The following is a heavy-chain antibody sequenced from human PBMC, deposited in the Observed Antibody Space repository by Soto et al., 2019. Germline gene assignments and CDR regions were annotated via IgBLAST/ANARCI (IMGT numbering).Heavy chain of an antibody. CDR3: ARDKSGSYPNYYYYYGMDV. Sequence: KTSETLSLTCTVSGGSISSYYWSWIRQPPGKGLEWIGYIYYSGSTNYNPSLKSRVTISVDTSKNQFSLKLSSVTAADTAVYYCARDKSGSYPNYYYYYGMDVWGQGTTVTVSS. CDR1: GGSISSYY. J-gene: IGHJ6*02. CDR2: IYYSGST. V-gene: IGHV4-59*01. D-gene: IGHD1-26*01.